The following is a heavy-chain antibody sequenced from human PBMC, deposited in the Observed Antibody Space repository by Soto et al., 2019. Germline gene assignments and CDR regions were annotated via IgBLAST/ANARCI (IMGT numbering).Heavy chain of an antibody. V-gene: IGHV3-66*01. Sequence: GGSLRLSCAASGFTVSISYMTWVRQVPGKGLEWVSIIYAGGNTHYADSVEGRFTISRYNSNNMLYLQMNSLRAEDTAVYYCVREKVTMIVGFYYFDYWGQGTRVTVSS. CDR3: VREKVTMIVGFYYFDY. D-gene: IGHD3-22*01. J-gene: IGHJ4*02. CDR1: GFTVSISY. CDR2: IYAGGNT.